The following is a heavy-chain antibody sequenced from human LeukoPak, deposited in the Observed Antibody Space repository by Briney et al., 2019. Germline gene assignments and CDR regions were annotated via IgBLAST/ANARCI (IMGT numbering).Heavy chain of an antibody. D-gene: IGHD3-10*01. Sequence: PSETLSLTCAVYGGSFSGYYWSWIRQPPGKGLEWIGEINHSGSTNYNPSLKSRVTISVDTSKNQFSLKLSSVTAADTAVYYCARLAPQKYYYGSGSYFSPKSDYYYYYMDVRGKGTTVTISS. V-gene: IGHV4-34*01. CDR3: ARLAPQKYYYGSGSYFSPKSDYYYYYMDV. CDR1: GGSFSGYY. J-gene: IGHJ6*03. CDR2: INHSGST.